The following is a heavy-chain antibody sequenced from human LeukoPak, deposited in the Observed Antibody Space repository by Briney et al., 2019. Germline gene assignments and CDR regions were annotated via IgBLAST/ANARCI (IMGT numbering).Heavy chain of an antibody. Sequence: PSETLSLTCTVSGGSISTYYWSLIRQPAGKGLEWIGHIYASGNTNYNPSLKSRVTMSLDTSKNQFSLRLTSVTAADTAVYYCAREYSSSSGKNAFDVWGQGTMVTVSS. D-gene: IGHD6-6*01. CDR1: GGSISTYY. J-gene: IGHJ3*01. CDR3: AREYSSSSGKNAFDV. V-gene: IGHV4-4*07. CDR2: IYASGNT.